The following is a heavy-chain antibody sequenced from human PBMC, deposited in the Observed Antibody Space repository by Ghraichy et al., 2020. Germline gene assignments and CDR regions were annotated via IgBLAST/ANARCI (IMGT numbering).Heavy chain of an antibody. CDR1: GFTFSSYA. J-gene: IGHJ6*02. CDR3: AKVAHHYDILTGYYLYYYYYGMDV. V-gene: IGHV3-23*01. D-gene: IGHD3-9*01. CDR2: ISGSGGST. Sequence: GGSLRLSCAASGFTFSSYAMSWVRQAPGKGLEWVSAISGSGGSTYYADSLKGRFTISRDNSKNTLYLQMNSLRAEDTAVYYCAKVAHHYDILTGYYLYYYYYGMDVWGQGTTVTVSS.